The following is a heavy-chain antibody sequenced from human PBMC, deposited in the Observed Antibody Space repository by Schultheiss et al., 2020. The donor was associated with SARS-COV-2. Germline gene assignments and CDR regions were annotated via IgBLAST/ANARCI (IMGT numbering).Heavy chain of an antibody. J-gene: IGHJ5*02. V-gene: IGHV4-4*07. D-gene: IGHD6-13*01. CDR3: ARPHLYSSSWHDGWFDP. CDR2: IYTSGST. Sequence: SQTLSLTCTVSGGSISSYYWSWIRQPAGKGLEWIGRIYTSGSTYYNPSLKSRVTISVDTSKNQFSLKLSSVTAADTAVYYCARPHLYSSSWHDGWFDPWGQGTLVTVSS. CDR1: GGSISSYY.